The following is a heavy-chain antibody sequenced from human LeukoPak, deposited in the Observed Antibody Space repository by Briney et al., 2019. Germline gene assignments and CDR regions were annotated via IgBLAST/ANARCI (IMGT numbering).Heavy chain of an antibody. CDR2: SNYRGST. CDR3: ARDLYYDSSGSIDY. D-gene: IGHD3-22*01. V-gene: IGHV4-39*07. Sequence: SETLSLTCTVSGASISSSGYYRGWIRQPPGKGLEWIGSSNYRGSTYYNPSLESRLTISLDTSKSQFSLKLSSVTAADTAVYYCARDLYYDSSGSIDYWGQGTLVTVSS. CDR1: GASISSSGYY. J-gene: IGHJ4*02.